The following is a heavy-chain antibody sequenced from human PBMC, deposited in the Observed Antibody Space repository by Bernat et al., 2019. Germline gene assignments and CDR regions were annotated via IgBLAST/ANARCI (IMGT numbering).Heavy chain of an antibody. CDR2: ISSSSTYI. Sequence: EVQLVESGGGLVRPGGSLRLSCAASGFTFSSYSMNWVRQAPGEGLEWVSSISSSSTYIYYADSGMGRFTISRDNAKNTLYLQMSSLRAEDTAVYYCARNYDVLSGYYNAFDIWGQGKMVTVSS. V-gene: IGHV3-21*01. CDR3: ARNYDVLSGYYNAFDI. CDR1: GFTFSSYS. D-gene: IGHD3-9*01. J-gene: IGHJ3*02.